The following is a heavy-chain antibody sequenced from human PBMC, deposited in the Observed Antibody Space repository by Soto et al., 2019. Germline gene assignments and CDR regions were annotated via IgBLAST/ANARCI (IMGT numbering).Heavy chain of an antibody. J-gene: IGHJ4*02. CDR3: ARDMRGYCSGGSCYWGGYFDY. CDR1: GFTFSSYS. CDR2: ISSSSSYI. D-gene: IGHD2-15*01. Sequence: EVQLVESGGGLVKPGGSLRLSCAASGFTFSSYSMNWVRQAPGKGLEWVSSISSSSSYIYYADSVKGRFTISRDNAKNSLYLQMNILRAEDTAVYYCARDMRGYCSGGSCYWGGYFDYWGQGTLVTVSS. V-gene: IGHV3-21*01.